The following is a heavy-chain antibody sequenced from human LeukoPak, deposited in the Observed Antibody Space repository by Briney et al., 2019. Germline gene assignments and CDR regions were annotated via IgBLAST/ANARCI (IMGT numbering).Heavy chain of an antibody. D-gene: IGHD5-18*01. CDR2: ISWNSGSI. CDR1: GFTFDDYA. V-gene: IGHV3-9*03. J-gene: IGHJ6*03. Sequence: PGGSLRLSCAASGFTFDDYAMHWVRQAPGKGLEWVSGISWNSGSIGYADSVKGRFTISRDNAKNSLYLQMSSLRAEDMALYYCAKGDSYAYYYYMDVWGKGTTVTVSS. CDR3: AKGDSYAYYYYMDV.